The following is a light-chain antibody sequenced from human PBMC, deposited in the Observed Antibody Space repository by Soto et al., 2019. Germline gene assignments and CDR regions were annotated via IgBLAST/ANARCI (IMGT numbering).Light chain of an antibody. Sequence: EIVLTQSPATLSLSPGERATISCRASQSVSSYLAWYQQKPGQAPRLLLYDASNRATGIPARFSGSGSGTDFTLTISSLEPEDFAVYYCQQRSNWPPWTFGQGTKVEIK. V-gene: IGKV3-11*01. CDR3: QQRSNWPPWT. J-gene: IGKJ1*01. CDR1: QSVSSY. CDR2: DAS.